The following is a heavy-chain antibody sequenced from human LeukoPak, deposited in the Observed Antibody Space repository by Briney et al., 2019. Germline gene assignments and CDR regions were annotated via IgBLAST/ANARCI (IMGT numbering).Heavy chain of an antibody. CDR3: ARDSLSSGRYHEY. D-gene: IGHD6-19*01. V-gene: IGHV3-66*01. J-gene: IGHJ4*02. Sequence: GGSLRLSCAASGFTVSSNYMSWVRQAPGKGLECVSVIYSGGRTHYADSVKGRFTISRDSSKNTLYPQMSSLRAEDTAVYYCARDSLSSGRYHEYWGQGTLVSVSS. CDR1: GFTVSSNY. CDR2: IYSGGRT.